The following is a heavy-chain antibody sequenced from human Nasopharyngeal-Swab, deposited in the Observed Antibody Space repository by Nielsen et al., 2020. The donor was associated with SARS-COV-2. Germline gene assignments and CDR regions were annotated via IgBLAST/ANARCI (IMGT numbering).Heavy chain of an antibody. CDR3: ARRDSPGGFDP. V-gene: IGHV4-34*01. Sequence: SQTLSLTCAVHVGSFSGYYWCCIRQPPGKGLESIGEINHIVITNYNPSLKSRDTISVETSKNQSSLKLSSVTSADTAVYYCARRDSPGGFDPWGQGTLVTVSS. CDR1: VGSFSGYY. CDR2: INHIVIT. D-gene: IGHD3-22*01. J-gene: IGHJ5*02.